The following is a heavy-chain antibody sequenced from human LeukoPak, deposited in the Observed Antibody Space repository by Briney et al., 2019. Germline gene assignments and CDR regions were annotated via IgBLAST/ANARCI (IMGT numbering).Heavy chain of an antibody. CDR1: GLTFRAYA. V-gene: IGHV3-48*02. J-gene: IGHJ4*02. Sequence: GGSLRLSCSYSGLTFRAYAMNLVRQAPRKRLEWDSYITSSSSTIYYADSVTGQFTISRDDANNSLYLQLNSLRDDDTAVPYCGRWRPGYYFAYWGQGTRVTVSS. CDR2: ITSSSSTI. CDR3: GRWRPGYYFAY. D-gene: IGHD4-23*01.